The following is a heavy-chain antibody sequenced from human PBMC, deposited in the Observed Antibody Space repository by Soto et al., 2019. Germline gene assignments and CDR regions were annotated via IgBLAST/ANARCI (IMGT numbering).Heavy chain of an antibody. CDR2: INPSGGST. CDR3: AREAVEMAKIPSVKFGY. Sequence: ASVKVSCKASGYTFTSYYMHWVRQAPGQGLEWMGIINPSGGSTSYAQKFQGRVTMTRDTSTSTVYMELSSLRSEDTAVYYCAREAVEMAKIPSVKFGYWGQGTLVTVSS. CDR1: GYTFTSYY. J-gene: IGHJ4*02. D-gene: IGHD5-12*01. V-gene: IGHV1-46*01.